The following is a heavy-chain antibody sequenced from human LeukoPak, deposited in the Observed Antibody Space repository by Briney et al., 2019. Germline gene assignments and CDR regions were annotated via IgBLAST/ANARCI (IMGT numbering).Heavy chain of an antibody. CDR2: IRYDGSNK. J-gene: IGHJ4*02. V-gene: IGHV3-30*02. CDR3: AKVPIWFGESVFDY. CDR1: GFTFSSYG. D-gene: IGHD3-10*01. Sequence: GGSLRLSCAASGFTFSSYGMHWVRQAPGRGLEWVAFIRYDGSNKYYADSVKGRFTISRDNSKNTLYLQMNSLRAEDTAVYYCAKVPIWFGESVFDYWGQGTLVTVSS.